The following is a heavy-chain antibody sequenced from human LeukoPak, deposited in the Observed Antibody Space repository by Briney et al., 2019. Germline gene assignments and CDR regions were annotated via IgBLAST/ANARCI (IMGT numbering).Heavy chain of an antibody. Sequence: PSETLSLTCAVYGGSFSYSYWSWIRQPPGEGLEWVGEISHSGDTNYNPSLKSRVTISVDTSKNQFSLNLSSVTAADTAVYYCARGSNSVAYWGQGTLVTVSS. D-gene: IGHD4-23*01. V-gene: IGHV4-34*01. CDR2: ISHSGDT. J-gene: IGHJ4*02. CDR1: GGSFSYSY. CDR3: ARGSNSVAY.